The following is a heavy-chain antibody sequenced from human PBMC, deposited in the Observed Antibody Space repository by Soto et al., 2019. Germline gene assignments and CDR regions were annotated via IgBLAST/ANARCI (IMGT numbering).Heavy chain of an antibody. J-gene: IGHJ4*02. V-gene: IGHV4-59*08. CDR2: ISYTGST. CDR1: GDTIRSDY. Sequence: PSETLSLTCSVSGDTIRSDYWNWIRQPPGKRLEWIGYISYTGSTNYNPSLRSRVTVSVDTSKNHFSLKLTSVTAADTAVYFCVSHRNYIVVSGSFFDYWSRGTLVTVS. D-gene: IGHD6-19*01. CDR3: VSHRNYIVVSGSFFDY.